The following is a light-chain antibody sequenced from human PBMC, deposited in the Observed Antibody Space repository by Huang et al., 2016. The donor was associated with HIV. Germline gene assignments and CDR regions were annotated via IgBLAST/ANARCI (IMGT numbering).Light chain of an antibody. J-gene: IGKJ4*01. CDR2: DAS. CDR3: QQRSAWPLT. V-gene: IGKV3-11*01. Sequence: IVFTQSPATLSLSPGERATPSCRASQSVRSYLAWYQQKPGQAPRLLIYDASNRATGIPARFSGSGSGTDFTLTISNLQSEDFAVYYCQQRSAWPLTFGGGTKVEI. CDR1: QSVRSY.